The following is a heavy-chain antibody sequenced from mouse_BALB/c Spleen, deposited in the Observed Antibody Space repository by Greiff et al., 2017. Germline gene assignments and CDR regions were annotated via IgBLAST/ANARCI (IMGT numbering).Heavy chain of an antibody. CDR2: ISDGGSYT. CDR1: GFTFSDYY. CDR3: ATARATSY. V-gene: IGHV5-4*02. Sequence: EVHLVESGGGLVKPGGSLKLSCAASGFTFSDYYMYWVRQTPEKRLEWVATISDGGSYTYYPDSVKGRFTISRDNAKNNLYLQMSSLKSEDTAMYYCATARATSYWGQGTLVTVSA. J-gene: IGHJ3*01. D-gene: IGHD3-1*01.